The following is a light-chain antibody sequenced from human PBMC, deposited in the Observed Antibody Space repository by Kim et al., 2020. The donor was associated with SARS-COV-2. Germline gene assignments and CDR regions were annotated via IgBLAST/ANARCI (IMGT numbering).Light chain of an antibody. CDR3: QQSDSTPYT. V-gene: IGKV1-39*01. Sequence: FASVGERVTIPCQASQSTSRYLNWYQQKPGKAPNLLIYAASSLQSGVPSRFSGSGSGTDFTLTISNLQPDDFATYYCQQSDSTPYTFGQGTKLEI. CDR1: QSTSRY. J-gene: IGKJ2*01. CDR2: AAS.